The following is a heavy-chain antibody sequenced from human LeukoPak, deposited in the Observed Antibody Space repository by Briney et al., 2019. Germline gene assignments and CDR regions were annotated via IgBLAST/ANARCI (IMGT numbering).Heavy chain of an antibody. J-gene: IGHJ6*03. Sequence: PSETLSLTCAVYGGSFSGYYWSWIRQPPGKGLEWIGEINHSGSTNYNPSLKSRVTISVDTSKNQFSLKLGSVTAADTAVYYCARVPGFWSGPDYYYYNYMDVWGKGTTVTVSS. CDR2: INHSGST. CDR3: ARVPGFWSGPDYYYYNYMDV. D-gene: IGHD3-3*01. V-gene: IGHV4-34*01. CDR1: GGSFSGYY.